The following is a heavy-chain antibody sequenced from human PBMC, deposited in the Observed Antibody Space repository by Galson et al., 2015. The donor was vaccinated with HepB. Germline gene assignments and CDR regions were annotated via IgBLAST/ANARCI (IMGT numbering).Heavy chain of an antibody. V-gene: IGHV1-69*13. Sequence: SVKVSCKASGGTFSSYAISWVRQAPGQGLEWMGGIIPIFGTANYAQKFQGRVTITADESTSTAYMELSSLRSEDTAVYYCARDVGATIRYFDYWGQGTLVTVSS. CDR1: GGTFSSYA. D-gene: IGHD1-26*01. CDR3: ARDVGATIRYFDY. CDR2: IIPIFGTA. J-gene: IGHJ4*02.